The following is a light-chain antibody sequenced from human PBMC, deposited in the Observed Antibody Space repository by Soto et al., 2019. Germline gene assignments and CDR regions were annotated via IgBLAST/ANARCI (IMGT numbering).Light chain of an antibody. J-gene: IGKJ4*02. CDR2: DAS. Sequence: EIVLTQSPDTLSSSPGERATLSCRASQSVGNNFLAWYQQKPGQAPNLLIYDASSRASGLPYRFSGSGSETDFTLTVSRLELEDFAVYFCHQFGTSPPTFGGGTKVDIK. CDR1: QSVGNNF. V-gene: IGKV3-20*01. CDR3: HQFGTSPPT.